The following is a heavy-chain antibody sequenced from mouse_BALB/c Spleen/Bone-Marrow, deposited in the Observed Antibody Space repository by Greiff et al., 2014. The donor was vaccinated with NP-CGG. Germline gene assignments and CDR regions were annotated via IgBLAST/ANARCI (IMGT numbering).Heavy chain of an antibody. J-gene: IGHJ4*01. Sequence: EVQLQQSGTVLARPGASVKMSCKASGYTFTSYWMHWVKQRPGQGLEWIGAIYPGNSDTSYNQKFKGKAKLTAVTSTSTAYMELRSLTNEDAAVYYCTRVITAVLATRAMDYWGQGSSVTVSS. CDR1: GYTFTSYW. CDR2: IYPGNSDT. V-gene: IGHV1-5*01. CDR3: TRVITAVLATRAMDY. D-gene: IGHD1-1*01.